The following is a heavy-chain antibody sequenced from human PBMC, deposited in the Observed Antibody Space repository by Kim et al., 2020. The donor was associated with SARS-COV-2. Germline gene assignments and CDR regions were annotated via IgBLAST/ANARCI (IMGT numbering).Heavy chain of an antibody. CDR2: IWYDGSNK. V-gene: IGHV3-33*01. J-gene: IGHJ6*02. CDR1: GFTFSSYG. Sequence: GGSLRLSCAASGFTFSSYGMHWVRQAPGKGLEWVAVIWYDGSNKYYADSVKGRFTISRDNSKNTLYLQMNSLRAEDTAVYYCAREREARGYSSSWYVYYYGMDVWGQGTTVTVSS. CDR3: AREREARGYSSSWYVYYYGMDV. D-gene: IGHD6-13*01.